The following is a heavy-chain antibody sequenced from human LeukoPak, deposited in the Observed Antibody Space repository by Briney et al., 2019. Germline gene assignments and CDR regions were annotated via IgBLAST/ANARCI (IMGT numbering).Heavy chain of an antibody. Sequence: PSETMSLTSTVYGGSISRYYWSWIRQPDGKGLEWNGRIYTSGSTNYNPSLKSRVTMSVDTSKNQFSLKLSSVTAADAAVYYCARAWYNWSYYYMDVWGKGTTVTVSS. J-gene: IGHJ6*03. V-gene: IGHV4-59*10. CDR1: GGSISRYY. D-gene: IGHD1-20*01. CDR2: IYTSGST. CDR3: ARAWYNWSYYYMDV.